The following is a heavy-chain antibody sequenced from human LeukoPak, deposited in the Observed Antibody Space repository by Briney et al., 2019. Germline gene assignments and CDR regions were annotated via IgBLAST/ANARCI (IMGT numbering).Heavy chain of an antibody. CDR1: GYTFTDSY. V-gene: IGHV1-69*04. Sequence: GASVKVSCKVSGYTFTDSYMHWVRQAPGQGLEWMGRIIPILGIANYAQKFQGRVTITADKSTSTAYMELSSLRSEDTAVYYCAREVGAVAGTYYFDYWGQGTLVTVSS. CDR2: IIPILGIA. J-gene: IGHJ4*02. CDR3: AREVGAVAGTYYFDY. D-gene: IGHD6-19*01.